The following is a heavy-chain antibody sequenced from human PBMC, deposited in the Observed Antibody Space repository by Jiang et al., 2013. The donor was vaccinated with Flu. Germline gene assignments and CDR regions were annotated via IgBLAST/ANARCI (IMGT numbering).Heavy chain of an antibody. J-gene: IGHJ4*02. CDR1: GYLFTTYG. Sequence: VQSGSELKKPGASVKVSCKTSGYLFTTYGINWLRQAPGQGLEWMGWINTNTGNPTYAQGFTGRFVFSLDTSVSTAYLQISSLKADDTAVYYCARVDKIEIDSWGQGTLVTVSS. V-gene: IGHV7-4-1*02. D-gene: IGHD3/OR15-3a*01. CDR3: ARVDKIEIDS. CDR2: INTNTGNP.